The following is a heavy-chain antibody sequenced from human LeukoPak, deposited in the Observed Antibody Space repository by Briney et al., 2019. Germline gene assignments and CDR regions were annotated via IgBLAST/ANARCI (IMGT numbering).Heavy chain of an antibody. V-gene: IGHV1-2*02. D-gene: IGHD3-10*01. Sequence: ASVKVSCKASGYTFSGTGWYLYWLRQAPGQGLECMGWIYPYTGATHYAQKFRGRVAMTRDTSISTAYMELSRLRPDDTAVYYCARDGPAQMVDFDYWGQGTLVTVSS. CDR1: GYTFSGTGWY. J-gene: IGHJ4*02. CDR3: ARDGPAQMVDFDY. CDR2: IYPYTGAT.